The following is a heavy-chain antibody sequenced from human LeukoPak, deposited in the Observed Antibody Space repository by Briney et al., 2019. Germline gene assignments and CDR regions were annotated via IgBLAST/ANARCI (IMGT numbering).Heavy chain of an antibody. V-gene: IGHV3-74*01. D-gene: IGHD5-18*01. CDR3: ARGVLVGFSYGNPNFDY. J-gene: IGHJ4*02. Sequence: GGSLTLSCAASGFTFSSYWMHWVRRAPGKGLVWVSRINSDGSSTSYAASVKGRFTISRDNAKNTLYLQMYSLRAEDTAVYYCARGVLVGFSYGNPNFDYWGQGKLVTVSS. CDR1: GFTFSSYW. CDR2: INSDGSST.